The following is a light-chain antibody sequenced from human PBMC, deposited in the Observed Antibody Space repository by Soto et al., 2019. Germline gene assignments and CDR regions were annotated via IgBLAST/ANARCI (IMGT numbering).Light chain of an antibody. CDR2: GAS. CDR1: QSVSSN. J-gene: IGKJ4*01. CDR3: QQYNNWPLP. Sequence: EIVMTQSPATLSVSPGERATLSCRASQSVSSNLAWYQQKPGQAPRLLIYGASTRATGIPARFSGSGSGTEFTLTIGSLQSEDFAVYYCQQYNNWPLPFGGGTKLAI. V-gene: IGKV3-15*01.